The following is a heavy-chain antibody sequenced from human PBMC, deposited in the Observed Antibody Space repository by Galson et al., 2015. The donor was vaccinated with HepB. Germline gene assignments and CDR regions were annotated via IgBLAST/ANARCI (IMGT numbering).Heavy chain of an antibody. CDR2: IWHDGGQR. CDR1: GFTFRNYA. CDR3: VRDLSPSKTVVVSNYLDP. Sequence: SLRLSCAASGFTFRNYAMHWVRQTPGKGLEWVALIWHDGGQRYYADSVRGRFTISRDNSKNTLYLQMNTLRAEDTAVYHCVRDLSPSKTVVVSNYLDPWGQGTLVTVSS. D-gene: IGHD3-22*01. V-gene: IGHV3-33*01. J-gene: IGHJ5*02.